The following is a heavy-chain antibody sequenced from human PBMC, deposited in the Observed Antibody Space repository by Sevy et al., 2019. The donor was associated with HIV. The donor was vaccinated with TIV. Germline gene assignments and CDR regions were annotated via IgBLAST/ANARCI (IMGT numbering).Heavy chain of an antibody. V-gene: IGHV3-23*01. CDR3: AAPPIAVVRH. CDR2: ISGSGGST. Sequence: GGSLRLSCAASGFTFSSYAMSWVRQAPGKGLEWVSAISGSGGSTYYADSVKGRFTISRDNSENTLYLQMNSLRAEDTVVYYCAAPPIAVVRHWGQGTLVTVSS. J-gene: IGHJ1*01. D-gene: IGHD6-19*01. CDR1: GFTFSSYA.